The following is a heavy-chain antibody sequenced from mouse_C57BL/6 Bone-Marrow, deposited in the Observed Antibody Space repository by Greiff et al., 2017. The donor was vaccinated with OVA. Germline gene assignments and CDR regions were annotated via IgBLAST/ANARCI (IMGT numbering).Heavy chain of an antibody. Sequence: QVQLQQSGAELVRPGASVTLSCKASGYTFTDYEMHWVKQTPVHGLEWIGAIDPETGGTAYNQKFKGKAILTADKSSSTAYMELRSLTSEDSAVYYCTRRKTCAYWGQGTLVTVSA. CDR2: IDPETGGT. V-gene: IGHV1-15*01. CDR3: TRRKTCAY. CDR1: GYTFTDYE. J-gene: IGHJ3*01.